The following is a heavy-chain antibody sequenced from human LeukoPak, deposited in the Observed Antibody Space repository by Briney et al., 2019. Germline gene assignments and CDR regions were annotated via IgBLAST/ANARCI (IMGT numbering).Heavy chain of an antibody. D-gene: IGHD3-22*01. J-gene: IGHJ4*02. V-gene: IGHV3-21*01. CDR2: ISSSSSYI. Sequence: PGGSLRLSCAASGFTFSSYSMNWVRRAPGKGLEWVSSISSSSSYIYYADSVKGRFTISRDKAKNSLYLQMNSLRAEDTAVYYCAREVYSSGSYDYWGQGTLVTVSS. CDR1: GFTFSSYS. CDR3: AREVYSSGSYDY.